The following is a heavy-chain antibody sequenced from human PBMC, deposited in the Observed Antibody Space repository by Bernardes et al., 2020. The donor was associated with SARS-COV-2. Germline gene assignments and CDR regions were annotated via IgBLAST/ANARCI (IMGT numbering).Heavy chain of an antibody. J-gene: IGHJ5*02. CDR2: IYWDDDK. V-gene: IGHV2-5*02. D-gene: IGHD3-22*01. CDR1: GFSLTTMGVG. CDR3: AHRRYYFDNSGPDYFDP. Sequence: SGPTLVKPTQTLTLTCTFSGFSLTTMGVGVGWIRQPPGKALEWIAPIYWDDDKRYSPSLNSRLTITKDTSKNQVVLTMTNMDPEDTATYYCAHRRYYFDNSGPDYFDPWGQGILVTVSS.